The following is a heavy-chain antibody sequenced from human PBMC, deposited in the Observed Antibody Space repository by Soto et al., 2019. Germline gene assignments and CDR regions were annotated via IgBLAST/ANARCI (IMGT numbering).Heavy chain of an antibody. Sequence: QPGGSLRLSCAASGFTFSSYAMHWVRQAPGKGLEWVAVISYDGSNKYYADSVKGRFTISRDNSKNTLYLQMNSLRAEDTAVYYCARDLLGLRTFYGSGSYPGYWGQGTLVTVSS. D-gene: IGHD3-10*01. J-gene: IGHJ4*02. CDR2: ISYDGSNK. CDR3: ARDLLGLRTFYGSGSYPGY. V-gene: IGHV3-30-3*01. CDR1: GFTFSSYA.